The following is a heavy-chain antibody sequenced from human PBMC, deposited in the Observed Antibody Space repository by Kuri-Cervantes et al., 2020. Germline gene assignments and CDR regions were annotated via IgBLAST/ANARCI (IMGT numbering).Heavy chain of an antibody. CDR2: IYYSGST. CDR3: ARVPYDSSGYYRNYWYFDL. D-gene: IGHD3-22*01. J-gene: IGHJ2*01. V-gene: IGHV4-39*07. Sequence: ESLKISCTVSGGSISSSSYYWGWIRQPPGKGLEWIGSIYYSGSTYYNPSLKSRVTISVDTSKNQFSLKLSSVTAADTAVYYCARVPYDSSGYYRNYWYFDLWGRGTLVTVSS. CDR1: GGSISSSSYY.